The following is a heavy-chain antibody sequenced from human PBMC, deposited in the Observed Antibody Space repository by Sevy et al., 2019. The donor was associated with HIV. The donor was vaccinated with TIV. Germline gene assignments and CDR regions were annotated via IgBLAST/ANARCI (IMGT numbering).Heavy chain of an antibody. D-gene: IGHD3-9*01. V-gene: IGHV3-30*18. J-gene: IGHJ4*01. Sequence: GGSLRLSCAASGFIFSGYGMHWVRQAPGRGLEWVSFISFDGNKKYYAEFVKGRFTISKDTSKNTLFLEMNSLGAEDTDVYFSEKGAGGIYEDKTGYYADGPSVDYWGQGTLVTVSS. CDR1: GFIFSGYG. CDR3: EKGAGGIYEDKTGYYADGPSVDY. CDR2: ISFDGNKK.